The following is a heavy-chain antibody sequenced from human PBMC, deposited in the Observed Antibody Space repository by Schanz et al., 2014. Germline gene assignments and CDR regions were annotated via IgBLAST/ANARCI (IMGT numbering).Heavy chain of an antibody. J-gene: IGHJ2*01. V-gene: IGHV4-61*02. CDR1: GGSIRSGTYY. Sequence: QVQLQESGPGLVKPSQTLSLTCTVSGGSIRSGTYYWSWIRQPAGKALEWVGRVFPNGITNYNPSLKRRVPISLDASKTQFSLTLASLTAADTAVYYCARDTTWRLDLWGRGTLXTVSA. CDR2: VFPNGIT. CDR3: ARDTTWRLDL. D-gene: IGHD1-1*01.